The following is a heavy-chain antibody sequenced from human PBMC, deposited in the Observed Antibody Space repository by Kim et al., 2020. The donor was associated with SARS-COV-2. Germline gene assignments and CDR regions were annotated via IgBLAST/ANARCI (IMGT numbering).Heavy chain of an antibody. J-gene: IGHJ4*02. CDR1: GFTFDDYA. Sequence: GGSLRLSCAASGFTFDDYAMHWVRQAPGKGLEWVSGISWNSGSIGYADSVKGRFTISRDNAKNSLYLQMNSLRAEDTALYYCAKARGTTWWELPFDYWGQGTLVTVSS. D-gene: IGHD1-26*01. CDR3: AKARGTTWWELPFDY. V-gene: IGHV3-9*01. CDR2: ISWNSGSI.